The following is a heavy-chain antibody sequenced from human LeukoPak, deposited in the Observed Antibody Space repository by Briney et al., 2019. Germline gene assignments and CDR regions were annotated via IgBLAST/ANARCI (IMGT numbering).Heavy chain of an antibody. Sequence: PGGSLRLSCTASGFTFTSNWLHWVRQAPAKGLMWVSGINGDGSTPRDADSVKGRFTTSRDNAKNTLFLQMNSLRAEDTAVYFCAREWKGALDFWGQGTLVTVST. V-gene: IGHV3-74*01. CDR2: INGDGSTP. CDR3: AREWKGALDF. CDR1: GFTFTSNW. D-gene: IGHD1-1*01. J-gene: IGHJ4*02.